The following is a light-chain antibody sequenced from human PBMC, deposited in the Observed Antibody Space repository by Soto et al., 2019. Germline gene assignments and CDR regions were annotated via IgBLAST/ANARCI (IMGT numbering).Light chain of an antibody. V-gene: IGKV1-6*01. J-gene: IGKJ4*01. CDR3: QQRNNWPSLT. CDR1: QGIENH. Sequence: AIQMTQSPSSLSSSVGDRVTITCRASQGIENHLAWYQQKPGQAPKLLINAASTLPSGVPSRFSGSGSGTDITLTISSLEPEDYAVYYCQQRNNWPSLTFGEGTKVDIK. CDR2: AAS.